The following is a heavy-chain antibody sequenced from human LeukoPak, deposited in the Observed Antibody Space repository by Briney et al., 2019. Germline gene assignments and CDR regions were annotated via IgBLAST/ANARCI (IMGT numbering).Heavy chain of an antibody. J-gene: IGHJ4*02. Sequence: ASVKVSCKASGYTFTSYYMHWVRQAPGQGLEWMGINNPSGGSTSYAQKFQGRVTMTRDTSTSTVYMELSSLRSEDTAVYYCARPLYYYDSSGYYRYWGQGTLVTVSS. D-gene: IGHD3-22*01. V-gene: IGHV1-46*01. CDR1: GYTFTSYY. CDR3: ARPLYYYDSSGYYRY. CDR2: NNPSGGST.